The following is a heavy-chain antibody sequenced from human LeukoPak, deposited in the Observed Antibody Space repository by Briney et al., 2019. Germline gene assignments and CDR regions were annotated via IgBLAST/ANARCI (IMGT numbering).Heavy chain of an antibody. CDR3: ARGGDYYDIDY. J-gene: IGHJ4*02. D-gene: IGHD3-22*01. V-gene: IGHV4-61*02. Sequence: SETLSLTCTVSGGSITSGSYYWSWIRQPAGKGLEWSGRIYTTGTTNYNPSLKSRVTISLDTSKNQFSLELRSVPAADTAVYYCARGGDYYDIDYWGQGTLVTVSS. CDR2: IYTTGTT. CDR1: GGSITSGSYY.